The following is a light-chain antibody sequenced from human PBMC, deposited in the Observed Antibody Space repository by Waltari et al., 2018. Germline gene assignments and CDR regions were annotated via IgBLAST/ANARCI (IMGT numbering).Light chain of an antibody. V-gene: IGLV1-44*01. J-gene: IGLJ3*02. CDR2: SDN. CDR3: VAWDDSLNGHWA. CDR1: SSNIGSNT. Sequence: QSVLTQPPSASGTPGQRVTISCSGSSSNIGSNTVNWYQQFPGAAPKVLIYSDNQRPSGVPARISGSKAGTSASLAISGLQSEDEADYYCVAWDDSLNGHWAFGGGTKLTVL.